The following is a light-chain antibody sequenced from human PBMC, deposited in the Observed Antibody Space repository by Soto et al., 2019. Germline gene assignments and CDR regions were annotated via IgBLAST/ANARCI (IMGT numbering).Light chain of an antibody. V-gene: IGLV2-23*01. CDR1: SSDVGSYDL. Sequence: QSVLTQPASVSGSPGQSITISCTGTSSDVGSYDLVSWYQQHPRKAPKLVIYEATQRASGISDRFSGSESGNTASLTISGLQAEDEADYYCSKERANTHVVFGGGTKLTVL. J-gene: IGLJ2*01. CDR2: EAT. CDR3: SKERANTHVV.